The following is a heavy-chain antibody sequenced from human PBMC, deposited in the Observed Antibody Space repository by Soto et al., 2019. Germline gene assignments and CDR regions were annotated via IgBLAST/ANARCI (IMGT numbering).Heavy chain of an antibody. CDR3: ARPLDY. Sequence: QVQLVESGGGVVQPGRSLRLSCAASGFTFSSYAMHWVRQAPGKGLEWVAVISYDGSNKYYADSVKGRFTISRDNSKHTLYLQMNSLRAEDTAVYYCARPLDYWGQGTLVTVSS. V-gene: IGHV3-30-3*01. CDR1: GFTFSSYA. CDR2: ISYDGSNK. J-gene: IGHJ4*02.